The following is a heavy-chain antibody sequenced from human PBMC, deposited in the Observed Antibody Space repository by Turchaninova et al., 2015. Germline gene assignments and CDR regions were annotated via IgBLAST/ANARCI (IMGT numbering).Heavy chain of an antibody. Sequence: QVQLVESGGGVVQPGRSLRLSCAASGFTFSSYGMHWVRQAPGKGLEWVAVIWYDVSNKYVADSVKGRFTISRDNSKNTLYLQMNSLRAEDTAVYYCARLSSSRAFDIWGQGTMVTVSS. V-gene: IGHV3-33*01. CDR3: ARLSSSRAFDI. CDR1: GFTFSSYG. J-gene: IGHJ3*02. D-gene: IGHD6-6*01. CDR2: IWYDVSNK.